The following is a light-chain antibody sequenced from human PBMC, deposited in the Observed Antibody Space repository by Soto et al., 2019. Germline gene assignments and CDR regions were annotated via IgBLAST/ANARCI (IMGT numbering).Light chain of an antibody. CDR1: SSDDGGYNY. V-gene: IGLV2-14*01. J-gene: IGLJ3*02. CDR3: SSYTTSGTPV. CDR2: EVS. Sequence: QSALTQPASVSGSPGQSITISCTGTSSDDGGYNYLSWYQQHPGKAPKVMIYEVSNRPSGVSNRFSGSKSGNTASLTISGLQAEDEADYCCSSYTTSGTPVFVGGTKLTVL.